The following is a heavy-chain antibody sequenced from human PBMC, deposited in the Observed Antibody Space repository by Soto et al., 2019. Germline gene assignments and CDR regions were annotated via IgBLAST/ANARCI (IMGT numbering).Heavy chain of an antibody. CDR3: ARVGYDDGSGYNAFAI. CDR2: ISAYNGNT. D-gene: IGHD3-22*01. Sequence: SVKISCRASGYSVSSYGIGVVGQAHEKGREWRGWISAYNGNTNYAQKLQGRVTMTTDTSTSTAYMELRSLRSDDTAVYYFARVGYDDGSGYNAFAIWGQGTMVTVSS. V-gene: IGHV1-18*01. J-gene: IGHJ3*02. CDR1: GYSVSSYG.